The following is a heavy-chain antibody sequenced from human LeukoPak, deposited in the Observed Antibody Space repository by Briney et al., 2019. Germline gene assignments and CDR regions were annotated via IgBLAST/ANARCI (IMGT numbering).Heavy chain of an antibody. V-gene: IGHV1-24*01. D-gene: IGHD1-26*01. CDR3: ATIPRYSGSYTHRWHGY. J-gene: IGHJ4*02. CDR2: FDPEDGET. CDR1: GYTLTELS. Sequence: ASVKVSCKVSGYTLTELSMHWVRQAPGKGLEWMGGFDPEDGETIYAQKFQGRVTMTEDTSTDTAYMELSSLRSEDTAVYYCATIPRYSGSYTHRWHGYWGQGTLVTVSS.